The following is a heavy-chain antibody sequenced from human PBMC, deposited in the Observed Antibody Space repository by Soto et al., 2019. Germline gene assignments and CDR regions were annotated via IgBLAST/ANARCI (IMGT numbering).Heavy chain of an antibody. CDR1: GFTFSSYA. D-gene: IGHD4-17*01. Sequence: GGSLRLSCAASGFTFSSYAMSWVRQAPGKGLEWVSTISGSGGSTYYADSVKGRFTISRDNSKNTLYLQMNSLRAEDTAVYYCAKAVDYGDHQNFYGMDVWGQGTTVTVSS. CDR2: ISGSGGST. V-gene: IGHV3-23*01. CDR3: AKAVDYGDHQNFYGMDV. J-gene: IGHJ6*02.